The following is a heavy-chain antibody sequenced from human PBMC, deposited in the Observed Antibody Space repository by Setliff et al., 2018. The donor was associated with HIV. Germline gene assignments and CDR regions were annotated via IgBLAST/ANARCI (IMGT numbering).Heavy chain of an antibody. CDR3: ARDQWGYSYGYYYYYMDV. CDR1: GFTVSSNY. CDR2: MYSGGST. V-gene: IGHV3-66*02. Sequence: HPGGSLRLSCAASGFTVSSNYVSWVRQAPGKGLEWVSVMYSGGSTYYADSVKGRFTISRDNSKNTLYLQMNSLRAEDTAVYYCARDQWGYSYGYYYYYMDVWGKGTTVTVSS. D-gene: IGHD5-18*01. J-gene: IGHJ6*03.